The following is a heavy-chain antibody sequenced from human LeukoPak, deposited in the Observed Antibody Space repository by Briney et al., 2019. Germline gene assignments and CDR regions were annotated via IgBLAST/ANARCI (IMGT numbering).Heavy chain of an antibody. J-gene: IGHJ4*02. Sequence: QPGRSLRLSCAASGFPFSTNAMTWVRQAPRKGLEWVSAISGSGGSTYYADSAKGRFTIYRDNSKNTLHLQMNSLTAEDTAVYYFTTQTGSYPGGFDNWGRGTQVSVS. CDR3: TTQTGSYPGGFDN. V-gene: IGHV3-23*01. D-gene: IGHD1-26*01. CDR2: ISGSGGST. CDR1: GFPFSTNA.